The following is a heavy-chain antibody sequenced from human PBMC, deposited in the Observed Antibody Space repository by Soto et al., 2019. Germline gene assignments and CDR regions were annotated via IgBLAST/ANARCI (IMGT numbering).Heavy chain of an antibody. CDR2: IYHSGST. CDR3: ARRITRPERFDY. Sequence: SETQSLTCTVSGGNIRSGGYSWSWIRQPPGKGLEWIGYIYHSGSTYYNPSLKSRVTISVDTSKNQFSLKLTSATDADTAVYYCARRITRPERFDYWGQGALVTVSS. D-gene: IGHD1-20*01. V-gene: IGHV4-30-2*03. CDR1: GGNIRSGGYS. J-gene: IGHJ4*02.